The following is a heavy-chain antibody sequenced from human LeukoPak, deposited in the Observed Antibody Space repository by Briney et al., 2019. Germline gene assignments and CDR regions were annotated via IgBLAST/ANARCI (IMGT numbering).Heavy chain of an antibody. CDR1: GFTFSSYA. CDR3: ATAADYYDSSTYYYGGFDY. D-gene: IGHD3-22*01. Sequence: GSLRLSCAASGFTFSSYAMHWVRQAPGKGLEWVAVISYDGSNKYYADSVKGRFTISRDNSKNTLYLQMNSLRAEDTAVYYCATAADYYDSSTYYYGGFDYWGQGTLVTVSS. J-gene: IGHJ4*02. V-gene: IGHV3-30-3*01. CDR2: ISYDGSNK.